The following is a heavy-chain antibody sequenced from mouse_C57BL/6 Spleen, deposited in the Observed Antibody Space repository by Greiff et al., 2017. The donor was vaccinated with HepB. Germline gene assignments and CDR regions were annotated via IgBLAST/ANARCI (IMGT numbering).Heavy chain of an antibody. J-gene: IGHJ1*03. CDR3: AREKIQSRYFDV. CDR1: GYTFTSYW. V-gene: IGHV1-50*01. Sequence: QVQLQHPGAELVKPGASVKLSCKASGYTFTSYWMQWVKQRSGQGLEWIGEIDPSDSYTNYNQKFKGKATLTVDTSSSTAYMQLSSLTSEDSAVYYCAREKIQSRYFDVWGTGTTVTVSS. CDR2: IDPSDSYT. D-gene: IGHD5-1*01.